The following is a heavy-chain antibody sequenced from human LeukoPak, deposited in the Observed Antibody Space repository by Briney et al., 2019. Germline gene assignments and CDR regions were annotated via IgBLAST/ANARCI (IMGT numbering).Heavy chain of an antibody. Sequence: GGPTKITSKGSGNAFTREWIDWLGQTLAKDLKWMGIIYPGDSDTRYSPSFQGQVTISADKSISTAYLQWSSLKASDTAMYYCARLERGWGYCSGGSCYLGWFDPWGQGTLVTVSS. CDR2: IYPGDSDT. V-gene: IGHV5-51*01. D-gene: IGHD2-15*01. J-gene: IGHJ5*02. CDR3: ARLERGWGYCSGGSCYLGWFDP. CDR1: GNAFTREW.